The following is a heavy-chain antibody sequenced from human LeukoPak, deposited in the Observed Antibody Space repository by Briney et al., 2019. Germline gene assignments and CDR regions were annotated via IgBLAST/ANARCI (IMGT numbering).Heavy chain of an antibody. D-gene: IGHD6-19*01. J-gene: IGHJ5*02. Sequence: PSETLSLTCTVSGGSISSYYWSWVRQPPGKGLEWIGYIYYSGSTNYNPSLKSRVTISVDTSKNQFSLKLSSVTAADTAVYYCARVCSIAVAGSRAKNWFDPWGQGTLVTVSS. CDR1: GGSISSYY. CDR3: ARVCSIAVAGSRAKNWFDP. V-gene: IGHV4-59*12. CDR2: IYYSGST.